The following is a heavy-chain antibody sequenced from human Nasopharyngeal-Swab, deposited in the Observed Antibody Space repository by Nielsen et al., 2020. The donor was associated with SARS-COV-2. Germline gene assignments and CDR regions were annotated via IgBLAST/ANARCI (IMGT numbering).Heavy chain of an antibody. CDR2: INTNTGNP. D-gene: IGHD3-10*01. Sequence: WVRQAPGQGLEWVGWINTNTGNPTYAQGFTGRFVFSLDTSVSTAYLQISSLKAEDTAVYYCARDAILWFGELLIWFDPWGQGTLVTVSS. J-gene: IGHJ5*02. V-gene: IGHV7-4-1*02. CDR3: ARDAILWFGELLIWFDP.